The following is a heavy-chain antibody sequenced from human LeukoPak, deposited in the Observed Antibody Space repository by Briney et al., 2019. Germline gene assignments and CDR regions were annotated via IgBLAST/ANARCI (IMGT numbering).Heavy chain of an antibody. V-gene: IGHV3-7*01. CDR2: INLDGSET. CDR3: ARGYCDWLR. J-gene: IGHJ4*02. Sequence: QPGGSLTLSCAASGFTFSNYWMTWVRQGPGEGLEWLANINLDGSETHFVDSVKGRFTISRDNAKNSLSLQMSGLRVEDTAVYYCARGYCDWLRWGQGTQVTVSS. CDR1: GFTFSNYW. D-gene: IGHD4-17*01.